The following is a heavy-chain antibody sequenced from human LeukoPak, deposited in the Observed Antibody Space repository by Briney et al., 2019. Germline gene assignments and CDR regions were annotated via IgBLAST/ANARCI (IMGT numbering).Heavy chain of an antibody. V-gene: IGHV3-33*01. CDR3: ARYALPAAMAYYFDY. Sequence: QPGRSLRLSCATSGFSFSSYGMHWVRQAPGKGLEGVAVIWFDGSTKYYVDSVKGRFTISRDNSKNTLYLQMNTLRAEDTALYYCARYALPAAMAYYFDYSGQGTLVTVSS. CDR1: GFSFSSYG. D-gene: IGHD2-2*01. J-gene: IGHJ4*02. CDR2: IWFDGSTK.